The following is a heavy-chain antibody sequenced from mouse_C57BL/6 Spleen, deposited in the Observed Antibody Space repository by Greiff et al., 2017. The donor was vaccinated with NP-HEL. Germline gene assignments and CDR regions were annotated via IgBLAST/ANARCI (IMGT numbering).Heavy chain of an antibody. CDR3: TQDYGSKALFAY. Sequence: DVMLVESGGGLVQPGGSMKLSCVASGFTFCNYWMNWVRQSPEKGLEWVAQIRLKYDNYATHYAESVKGRFTISRDDSKSRVYLQMNNIRAEYTGIYYCTQDYGSKALFAYWGQATLVTVSA. J-gene: IGHJ3*01. V-gene: IGHV6-3*01. CDR2: IRLKYDNYAT. D-gene: IGHD1-1*01. CDR1: GFTFCNYW.